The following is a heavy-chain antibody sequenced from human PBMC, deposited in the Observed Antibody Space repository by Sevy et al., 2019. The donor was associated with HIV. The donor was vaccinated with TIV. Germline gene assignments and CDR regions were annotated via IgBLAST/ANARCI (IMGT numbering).Heavy chain of an antibody. CDR2: ISYDGSNK. CDR3: AKGLGMVQGALLSDDI. Sequence: GGSLRLSCAASGFTFSSYAMYWVRQAPGKGLEWVAVISYDGSNKYFGDSVKGRFTLSRDNSKNTVYLQMNSLRGDDTSLYYCAKGLGMVQGALLSDDIWGQGTMVTVSS. J-gene: IGHJ3*02. V-gene: IGHV3-30*04. D-gene: IGHD3-10*01. CDR1: GFTFSSYA.